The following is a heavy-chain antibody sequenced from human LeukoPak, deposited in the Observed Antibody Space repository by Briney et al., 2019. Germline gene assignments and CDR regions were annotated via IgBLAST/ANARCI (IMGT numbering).Heavy chain of an antibody. CDR2: ISGSGGST. CDR3: ARSIAVAENYYYYYYMDV. CDR1: GFTFSSYA. D-gene: IGHD6-19*01. J-gene: IGHJ6*03. V-gene: IGHV3-23*01. Sequence: GGSLRLSCAASGFTFSSYAMSWVRQAPGKGLEWVSAISGSGGSTYYADSVKGRFTISRDNSKNTLYLQMNSLKTEDTAVYYCARSIAVAENYYYYYYMDVWGKGTTVTISS.